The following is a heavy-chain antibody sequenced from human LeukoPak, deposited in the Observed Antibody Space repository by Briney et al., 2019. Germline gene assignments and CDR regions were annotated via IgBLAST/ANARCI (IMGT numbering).Heavy chain of an antibody. CDR2: IYYTRGT. CDR1: GGSISSRTYY. Sequence: KRSETLSLTCTVSGGSISSRTYYWAWVRQPPGKGVDWLCHIYYTRGTWYNPSLRSRATISIDTSKNQVSLKLTSVTAADTAVYNCARLGCLGYCDSTTCNEPFDIWGQGTMVTVSS. CDR3: ARLGCLGYCDSTTCNEPFDI. V-gene: IGHV4-39*01. J-gene: IGHJ3*02. D-gene: IGHD2-2*01.